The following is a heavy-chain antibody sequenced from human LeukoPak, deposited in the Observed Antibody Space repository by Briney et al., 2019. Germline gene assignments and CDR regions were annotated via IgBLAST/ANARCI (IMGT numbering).Heavy chain of an antibody. CDR3: AKERAENDYGDYVLYYYYMDV. J-gene: IGHJ6*03. CDR1: EFTFSSYS. D-gene: IGHD4-17*01. V-gene: IGHV3-30*18. Sequence: GGSLRLSCAASEFTFSSYSMYWVRQAPGKGLDSVAGISYDGGNEYYADSVKGRSTISRDNSNNTLYLQMNSLRAEDTAVYYCAKERAENDYGDYVLYYYYMDVWGKGTTVTISS. CDR2: ISYDGGNE.